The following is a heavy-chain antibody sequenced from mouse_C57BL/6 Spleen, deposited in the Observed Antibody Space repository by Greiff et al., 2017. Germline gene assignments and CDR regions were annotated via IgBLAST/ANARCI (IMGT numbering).Heavy chain of an antibody. V-gene: IGHV1-50*01. Sequence: QVQLQQPGAELVKPGASVKLSCKASGYTFTSYWMQWVKQRPGQGLEWIGEIDPSDSYTNYNQKFKGKATLTVDTSSSTAYMQLSSLTSEDSAVYYCARGAYYGGPYYYAMDYWGQGTSVTVSS. CDR2: IDPSDSYT. CDR3: ARGAYYGGPYYYAMDY. CDR1: GYTFTSYW. D-gene: IGHD1-1*01. J-gene: IGHJ4*01.